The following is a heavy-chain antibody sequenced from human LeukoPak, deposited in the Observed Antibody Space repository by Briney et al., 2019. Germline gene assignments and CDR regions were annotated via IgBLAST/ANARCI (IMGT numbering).Heavy chain of an antibody. J-gene: IGHJ4*02. V-gene: IGHV3-7*03. Sequence: GGSLRLSRAASGFTFSSYWMSWVRQAPGKGLEWVANIKQDGSEKYYVDSVKGRFTISRDNAKNSLYLQMNSLRAEDMALYYCAKTHFRYSSGWYGTYFDYWGQGTLVTVSS. D-gene: IGHD6-19*01. CDR2: IKQDGSEK. CDR3: AKTHFRYSSGWYGTYFDY. CDR1: GFTFSSYW.